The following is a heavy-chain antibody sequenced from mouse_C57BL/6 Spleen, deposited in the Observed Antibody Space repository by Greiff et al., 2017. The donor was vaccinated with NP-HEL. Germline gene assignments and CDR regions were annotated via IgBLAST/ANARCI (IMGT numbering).Heavy chain of an antibody. D-gene: IGHD1-1*01. V-gene: IGHV1-18*01. CDR3: ARIWYYYGSSYDAMDY. J-gene: IGHJ4*01. CDR1: GYTFTDYN. CDR2: INPNNGGT. Sequence: VHVKQSGPELVKPGASVKIPCKASGYTFTDYNMDWVKQSHGKSLEWIGDINPNNGGTIYNQKFKGKATLTVDKSSSTAYMELRSLTSEDTAVYYCARIWYYYGSSYDAMDYWGQGTSVTVSS.